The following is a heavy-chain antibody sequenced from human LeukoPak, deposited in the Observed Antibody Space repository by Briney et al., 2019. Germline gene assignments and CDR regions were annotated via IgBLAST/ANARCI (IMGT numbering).Heavy chain of an antibody. CDR2: IYHSGST. Sequence: SETLSLTCDVSGVSLSSSNRWSWVRQPPGKGLEWIGYIYHSGSTYYNPSLKSRVTISVDRSKNQFSLKLSSVTAADTAVYYCARDQATSNYNFWSGLRDTWFDPWGQGTLVTVSS. CDR1: GVSLSSSNR. V-gene: IGHV4-4*02. D-gene: IGHD3-3*01. CDR3: ARDQATSNYNFWSGLRDTWFDP. J-gene: IGHJ5*02.